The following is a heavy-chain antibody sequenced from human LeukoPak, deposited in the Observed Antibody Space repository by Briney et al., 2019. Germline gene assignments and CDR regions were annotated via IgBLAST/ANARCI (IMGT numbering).Heavy chain of an antibody. Sequence: PGGSLRLSCAASGFTVSSNYMSWVRQAPGKGLEWVSVIYSGSSSTYYTDSVKGRFTISRHNSKNTLYLQMNSLRAEDTAVYYCARDIGSSAGFDYWGQGTLVTVSS. D-gene: IGHD6-13*01. CDR2: IYSGSSST. CDR1: GFTVSSNY. V-gene: IGHV3-53*01. J-gene: IGHJ4*02. CDR3: ARDIGSSAGFDY.